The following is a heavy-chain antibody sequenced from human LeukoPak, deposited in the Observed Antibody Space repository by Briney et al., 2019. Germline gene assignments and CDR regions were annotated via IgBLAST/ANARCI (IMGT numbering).Heavy chain of an antibody. D-gene: IGHD5-24*01. Sequence: GGSLRLSCTASGFAFSHHYMHWVRQAPGKGLVWVSRIDIDGNTNYADSVKGRFTISRDNTKDTVYLQMNSLRAEDTAVYYCARDLNYNFDYWGQGALVTVSS. V-gene: IGHV3-74*01. CDR1: GFAFSHHY. CDR2: IDIDGNT. J-gene: IGHJ4*02. CDR3: ARDLNYNFDY.